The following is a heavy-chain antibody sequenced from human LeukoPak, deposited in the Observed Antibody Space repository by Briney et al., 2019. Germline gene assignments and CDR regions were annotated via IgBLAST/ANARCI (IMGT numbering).Heavy chain of an antibody. CDR3: ARDLSSYYFDY. CDR2: ISSSSSYI. J-gene: IGHJ4*02. D-gene: IGHD6-6*01. V-gene: IGHV3-21*01. Sequence: PGGSLRLSCAASGFTFSSYSMNWVRQVPGKGLEWVSSISSSSSYIYYADSVKGRFTISRDNAKNSLYLQMNSLRAEDTAVYYCARDLSSYYFDYWGQGTLVTVSS. CDR1: GFTFSSYS.